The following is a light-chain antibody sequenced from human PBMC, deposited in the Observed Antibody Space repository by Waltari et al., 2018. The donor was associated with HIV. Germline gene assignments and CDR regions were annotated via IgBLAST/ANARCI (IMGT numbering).Light chain of an antibody. V-gene: IGKV1-33*01. CDR3: QQYDNLLT. J-gene: IGKJ4*01. Sequence: DIQMTQSPSSLSASVGDRVTITCQASQDISNYLNWYQQKPGKAHKLLFYDASNVETGVPSRFSGSGSGTDFTFTISSLQPEDIATYYCQQYDNLLTFGGGTKVEIK. CDR2: DAS. CDR1: QDISNY.